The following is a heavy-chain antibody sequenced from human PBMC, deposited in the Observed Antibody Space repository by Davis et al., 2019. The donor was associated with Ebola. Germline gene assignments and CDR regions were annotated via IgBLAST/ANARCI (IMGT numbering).Heavy chain of an antibody. CDR3: ARVLHYGSGSYDY. CDR2: IFYSGST. V-gene: IGHV4-4*02. CDR1: GGSINNNHW. D-gene: IGHD3-10*01. J-gene: IGHJ4*02. Sequence: PSETLSLTCGVSGGSINNNHWWSWVRQPPGKGLEWIGEIFYSGSTNYNSSLKSRVTISIDKSKNQFSLKLSSVTAADTAVYYCARVLHYGSGSYDYWGQGTLVTVSS.